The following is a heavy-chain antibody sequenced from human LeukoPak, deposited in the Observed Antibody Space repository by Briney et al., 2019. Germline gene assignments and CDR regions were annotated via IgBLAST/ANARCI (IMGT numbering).Heavy chain of an antibody. Sequence: GASVKVSCKASGYTFTCYYMHWVRQAPGQGLKWMGWINPNTGDTDYAQKFQGRVTMTRDTTISTAYMELSRLTFDDTAVYYCASYPRYISSPPFDYWGQGTLVTVSS. CDR2: INPNTGDT. CDR1: GYTFTCYY. J-gene: IGHJ4*02. V-gene: IGHV1-2*02. CDR3: ASYPRYISSPPFDY. D-gene: IGHD5-12*01.